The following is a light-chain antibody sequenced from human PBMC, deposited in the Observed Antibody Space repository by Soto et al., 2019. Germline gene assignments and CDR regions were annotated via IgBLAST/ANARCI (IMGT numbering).Light chain of an antibody. CDR1: QSISGY. Sequence: DIHMTQSPSALSASVVDKVTMTFLASQSISGYLTWFQQKPGKAPKLLIHGAFRLRSGVPSRFSGSGSGTDFTLTISSLQPEDFATYYCQQTFKTPLTFGGGTKVDIK. CDR3: QQTFKTPLT. V-gene: IGKV1-39*01. CDR2: GAF. J-gene: IGKJ4*01.